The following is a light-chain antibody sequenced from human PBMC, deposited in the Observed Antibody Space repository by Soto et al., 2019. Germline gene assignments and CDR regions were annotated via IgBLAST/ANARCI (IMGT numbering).Light chain of an antibody. CDR3: QQSSRTPWT. J-gene: IGKJ1*01. CDR1: RTITMY. CDR2: AAS. V-gene: IGKV1-39*01. Sequence: DSQLTPTPSSLSASVGDSVTITCRASRTITMYLNWYQQKSGQAPKLLIYAASTLQSGVPSRFSGSGSGTEFTLTISSLQPEDFATYFCQQSSRTPWTFGPGTKVDIK.